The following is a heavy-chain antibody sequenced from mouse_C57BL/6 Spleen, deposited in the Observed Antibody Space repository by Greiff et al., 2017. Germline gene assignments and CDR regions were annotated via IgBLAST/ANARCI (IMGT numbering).Heavy chain of an antibody. J-gene: IGHJ4*01. CDR1: GYTFTSYW. Sequence: VQLHQPGAELVMPGASVKLSCKASGYTFTSYWMHWVKQRPGQGLEWIGEIDPSDSYTNYNQKFKGKATLTVDKSSSTAYMQLSSLTSEDSAVYYCATTGGYLRQSAMDYWGQGTSVTVSS. CDR3: ATTGGYLRQSAMDY. D-gene: IGHD2-3*01. V-gene: IGHV1-69*01. CDR2: IDPSDSYT.